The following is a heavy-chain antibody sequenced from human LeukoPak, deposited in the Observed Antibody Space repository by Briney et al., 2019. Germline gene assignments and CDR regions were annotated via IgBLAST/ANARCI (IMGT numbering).Heavy chain of an antibody. CDR3: ARDDDYGDYGYYGMDV. V-gene: IGHV3-33*08. CDR2: IWYDGSNK. CDR1: GFTFSSYA. J-gene: IGHJ6*02. Sequence: PGGSLRLSCAASGFTFSSYAMHWVRQAPGKGLEWVAVIWYDGSNKYYADSVKGRFTISRDNSKNTLYLQMNSLRAEGTAVYYCARDDDYGDYGYYGMDVWGQGTTVTVSS. D-gene: IGHD4-17*01.